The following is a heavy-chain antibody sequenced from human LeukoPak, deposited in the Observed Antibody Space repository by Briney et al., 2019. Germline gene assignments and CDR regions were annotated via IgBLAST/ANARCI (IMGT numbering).Heavy chain of an antibody. J-gene: IGHJ6*03. CDR1: GFTFSSYW. Sequence: GGSLRFSCAASGFTFSSYWMHWVRQAPGKGLVWVSCISSDGSATSYADSVKGRFTISRDNSKNTLYLQMNSLRAEDTAVYYCARARPYYYYYMDVWGKGTTVTVSS. CDR2: ISSDGSAT. CDR3: ARARPYYYYYMDV. V-gene: IGHV3-74*01.